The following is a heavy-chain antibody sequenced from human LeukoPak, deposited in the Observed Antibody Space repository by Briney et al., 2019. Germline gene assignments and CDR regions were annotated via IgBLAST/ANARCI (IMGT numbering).Heavy chain of an antibody. CDR2: ISAYNGNT. J-gene: IGHJ6*02. CDR1: VYTFTSYG. CDR3: ARHYYYGSGSYYNLWYYYYGMDV. V-gene: IGHV1-18*01. Sequence: ASVKLSCKASVYTFTSYGISWVRQSPGQGREWMGWISAYNGNTNYAQKLQGRVTMTTDTSTSTAYMELRSLRSDDTAVYYCARHYYYGSGSYYNLWYYYYGMDVWGQGTTVTVSS. D-gene: IGHD3-10*01.